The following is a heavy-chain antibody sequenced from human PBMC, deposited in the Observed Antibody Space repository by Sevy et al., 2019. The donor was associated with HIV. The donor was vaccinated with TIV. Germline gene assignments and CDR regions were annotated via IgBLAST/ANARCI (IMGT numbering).Heavy chain of an antibody. CDR2: LYHSGTT. J-gene: IGHJ4*02. CDR3: ARVDSSGWSDY. CDR1: GYSMTSGYF. D-gene: IGHD6-13*01. V-gene: IGHV4-38-2*01. Sequence: SETLSLTCAVSGYSMTSGYFWGRIRQSPGKGLEWIGSLYHSGTTYYSPSLKSRVTLSVDTSKNQFSLKVRSVTAADTAVYYCARVDSSGWSDYWGQRTLVTVSS.